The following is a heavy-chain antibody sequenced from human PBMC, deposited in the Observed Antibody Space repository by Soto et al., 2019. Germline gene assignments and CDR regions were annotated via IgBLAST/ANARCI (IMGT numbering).Heavy chain of an antibody. CDR1: GGSISSYD. CDR3: ARGPPTVNYYGMDV. CDR2: IYTSGST. J-gene: IGHJ6*02. V-gene: IGHV4-4*07. Sequence: PSETLSLTCTVSGGSISSYDWSWIRQPAGKGLEWIGRIYTSGSTNYNPSLKSRVTMSVDTSKNQFSLKLSSVTAADTAVYYCARGPPTVNYYGMDVWGQGTTVTVSS.